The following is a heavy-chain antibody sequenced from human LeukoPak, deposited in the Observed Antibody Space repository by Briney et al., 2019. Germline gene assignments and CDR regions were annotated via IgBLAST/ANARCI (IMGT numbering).Heavy chain of an antibody. D-gene: IGHD6-19*01. CDR1: GYRFTTYW. V-gene: IGHV5-51*01. Sequence: GESLKISCKGSGYRFTTYWIGWVRQMPGKGLEWMGIIYPGDSDTKYSPSFQGQVTISADNSISTAYLQWNSLKASDTAMYYSARQRIALADYYFDYWGQGTLVTVSS. J-gene: IGHJ4*02. CDR3: ARQRIALADYYFDY. CDR2: IYPGDSDT.